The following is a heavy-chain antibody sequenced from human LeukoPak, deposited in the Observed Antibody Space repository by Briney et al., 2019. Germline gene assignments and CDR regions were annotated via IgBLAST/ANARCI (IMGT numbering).Heavy chain of an antibody. J-gene: IGHJ4*02. CDR1: GFTFSSFA. D-gene: IGHD3-10*01. V-gene: IGHV3-23*01. Sequence: PGGSLRLSCAASGFTFSSFAMSWVRQAPGKGLEWVSSIENSGDKSHYADSVKGRFTISRDNSKNTLYLQMNSLRAEDTAVYYCATARSGSYYNGFDYWGQGTLVTVSS. CDR2: IENSGDKS. CDR3: ATARSGSYYNGFDY.